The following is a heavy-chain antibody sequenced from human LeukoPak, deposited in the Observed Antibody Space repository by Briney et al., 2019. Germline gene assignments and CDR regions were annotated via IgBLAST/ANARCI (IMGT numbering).Heavy chain of an antibody. CDR2: ITWDDTGT. Sequence: GGSLRLSCSTSGFTFQDYTMHWVRQTPGKGLEWVSLITWDDTGTYYRDSVKGRFTISRDNSKNSLYLQMNSLRAEDTALYYCVKDSGGRFFDHWGQGTLVTVSS. V-gene: IGHV3-43*01. CDR1: GFTFQDYT. D-gene: IGHD2-15*01. CDR3: VKDSGGRFFDH. J-gene: IGHJ4*02.